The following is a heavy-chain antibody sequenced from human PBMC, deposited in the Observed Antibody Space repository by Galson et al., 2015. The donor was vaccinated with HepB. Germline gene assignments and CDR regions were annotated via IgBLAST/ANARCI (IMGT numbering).Heavy chain of an antibody. CDR1: GFTFSDYY. Sequence: SLRLSCAASGFTFSDYYMSWIRQAPGKGLEWVSYISSSSSYTNYADSVKGRFTISRDNAKNSLYLQMNSLRAEDTAVYYCASTRYSSGWYQIFDYWGQGTLVTVSS. V-gene: IGHV3-11*06. CDR2: ISSSSSYT. CDR3: ASTRYSSGWYQIFDY. D-gene: IGHD6-19*01. J-gene: IGHJ4*02.